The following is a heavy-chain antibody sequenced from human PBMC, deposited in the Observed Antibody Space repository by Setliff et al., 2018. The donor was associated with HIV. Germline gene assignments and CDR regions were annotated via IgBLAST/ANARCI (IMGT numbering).Heavy chain of an antibody. CDR2: IYHSGST. CDR1: GFSISSDYY. V-gene: IGHV4-38-2*02. D-gene: IGHD3-22*01. J-gene: IGHJ4*02. CDR3: ASYYGADEPSYYFDF. Sequence: PSETLSLTCTVSGFSISSDYYGGWIRQPPGKGLEWIGSIYHSGSTYYNPSLQSRVTMAVDTSKNQFSLKLSSVTAADTAVYYCASYYGADEPSYYFDFWGQGTQVTVYS.